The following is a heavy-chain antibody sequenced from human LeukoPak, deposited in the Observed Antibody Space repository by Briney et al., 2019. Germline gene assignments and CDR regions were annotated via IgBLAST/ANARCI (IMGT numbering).Heavy chain of an antibody. J-gene: IGHJ4*02. V-gene: IGHV1-69*04. Sequence: SVKVSCEASGGTFSSYAISWVRQAPGQGLEWMGRIIPILGIANYAQKFQGRVTITADKSTSTAYMELSSLRSEDTAVYYCARETAPRYYYDSSGYYNPLDYWGQGTLVTVSS. CDR3: ARETAPRYYYDSSGYYNPLDY. D-gene: IGHD3-22*01. CDR1: GGTFSSYA. CDR2: IIPILGIA.